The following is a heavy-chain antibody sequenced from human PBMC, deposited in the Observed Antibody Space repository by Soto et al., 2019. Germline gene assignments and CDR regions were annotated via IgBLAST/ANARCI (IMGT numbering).Heavy chain of an antibody. CDR2: ISAYNGNT. Sequence: GASVKVSCKDSGGTLSSYTISWPRQSTGQGLEWMGWISAYNGNTNYAQKLQGRVTMTTDTPTSTAYMELRSLRSDDTAVSYCARNFWIGYKGTHFDYWGQGTLVTVSS. CDR3: ARNFWIGYKGTHFDY. J-gene: IGHJ4*02. V-gene: IGHV1-18*01. CDR1: GGTLSSYT. D-gene: IGHD3-3*01.